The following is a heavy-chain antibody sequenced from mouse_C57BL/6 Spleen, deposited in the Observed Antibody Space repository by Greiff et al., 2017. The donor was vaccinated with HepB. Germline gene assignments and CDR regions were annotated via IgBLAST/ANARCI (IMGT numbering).Heavy chain of an antibody. CDR2: IYPSDSET. Sequence: QVQLQQPGAELVRPGSSVKLSCKASGYTFTSYWMDWVKQRPGQGLEWIGNIYPSDSETHYNQKFKDKATLTVDKSSSTAYMQLSSLTSEDSAVYYCARRITTAPFAYWGQGTLATVSA. V-gene: IGHV1-61*01. J-gene: IGHJ3*01. CDR3: ARRITTAPFAY. D-gene: IGHD1-2*01. CDR1: GYTFTSYW.